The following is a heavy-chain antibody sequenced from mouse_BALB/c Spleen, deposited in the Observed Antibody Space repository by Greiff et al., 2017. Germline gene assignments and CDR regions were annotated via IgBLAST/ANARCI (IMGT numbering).Heavy chain of an antibody. CDR3: AREGTRYDGTGYFDV. Sequence: DVKLVESGGGLVKPGGSLKLSCAASGFTFSSYAMSWVRQTPEKRLEWVASISSGGSTYYPDSVKGRFTISRDNARNILYLQMSSLRSEDTAMYYCAREGTRYDGTGYFDVWGTGTTVTVSS. V-gene: IGHV5-6-5*01. D-gene: IGHD2-14*01. CDR2: ISSGGST. J-gene: IGHJ1*03. CDR1: GFTFSSYA.